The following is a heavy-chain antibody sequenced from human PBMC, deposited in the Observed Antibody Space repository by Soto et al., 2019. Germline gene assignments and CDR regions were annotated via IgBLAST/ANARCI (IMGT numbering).Heavy chain of an antibody. Sequence: PSETLSLTCTVSGGSISSYYWSWIRQPPGKGLEWIGYIYYSGSTNYNPSLKSRVTISLNTSKNQFSLKLSSVIAADTAVYYCARYGSGSSVWFDPWGQRTLVTVS. CDR3: ARYGSGSSVWFDP. CDR1: GGSISSYY. V-gene: IGHV4-59*01. CDR2: IYYSGST. D-gene: IGHD3-10*01. J-gene: IGHJ5*02.